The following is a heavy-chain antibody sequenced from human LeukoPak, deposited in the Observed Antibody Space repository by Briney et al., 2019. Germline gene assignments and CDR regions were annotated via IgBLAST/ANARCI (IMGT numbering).Heavy chain of an antibody. Sequence: SQILSLTCTVSGGSISSGGYYWSWIRQHPGKGLEWIGYIYYSGSTYYNPSLKSRVTISVDTSKNQFSLKLSSVTAADTAVYYCARGPGPNDAFDIWGQGTMVTVSS. D-gene: IGHD1-14*01. J-gene: IGHJ3*02. CDR2: IYYSGST. V-gene: IGHV4-31*03. CDR3: ARGPGPNDAFDI. CDR1: GGSISSGGYY.